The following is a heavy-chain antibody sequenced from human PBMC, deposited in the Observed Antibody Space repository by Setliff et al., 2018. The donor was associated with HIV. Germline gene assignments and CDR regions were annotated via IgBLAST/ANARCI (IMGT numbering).Heavy chain of an antibody. CDR2: ISSSSYYI. Sequence: GGSLRLSCAASGFTFSSYTMNWVRQAPGKGLEWVSSISSSSYYIYYADSVKGRFTISRDNAKNSLFLQMNSLRAEDTAVYYCARDVRSGYYLSPFDYWGQGTLVTVSS. V-gene: IGHV3-21*01. CDR1: GFTFSSYT. CDR3: ARDVRSGYYLSPFDY. J-gene: IGHJ4*02. D-gene: IGHD3-22*01.